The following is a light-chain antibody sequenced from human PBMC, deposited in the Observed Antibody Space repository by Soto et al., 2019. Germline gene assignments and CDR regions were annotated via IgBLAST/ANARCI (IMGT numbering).Light chain of an antibody. CDR2: DAS. V-gene: IGKV3-15*01. CDR3: QHYNTLPLS. Sequence: ELVMTQSPATLSVSPGERGTLSCRASQTLGSNVAWYQQKPGQAPRLLIYDASTTASGVPARFSGGGSGTDFTLTISSVQSEDCAVYYRQHYNTLPLSFGGGTKVEI. CDR1: QTLGSN. J-gene: IGKJ4*01.